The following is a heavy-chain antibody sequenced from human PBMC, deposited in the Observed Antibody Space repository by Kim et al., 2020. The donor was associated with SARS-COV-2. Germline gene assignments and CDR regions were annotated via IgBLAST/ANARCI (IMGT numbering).Heavy chain of an antibody. D-gene: IGHD3-10*01. J-gene: IGHJ4*02. Sequence: TYAQGFTGRFVFSLDTSVSTAYLQISSLKAEDTAVYYCARDVHRGVEDYWGQGALVTVSS. V-gene: IGHV7-4-1*02. CDR3: ARDVHRGVEDY.